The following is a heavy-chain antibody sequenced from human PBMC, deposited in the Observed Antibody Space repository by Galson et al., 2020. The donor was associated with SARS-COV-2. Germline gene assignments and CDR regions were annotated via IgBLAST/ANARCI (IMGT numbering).Heavy chain of an antibody. CDR3: ARRTNWLRGDWLDP. J-gene: IGHJ5*02. V-gene: IGHV4-38-2*01. D-gene: IGHD1-1*01. CDR2: XXXXXRS. Sequence: SETLSLTCVVSNTSISXXXYXXXXXQAPXXGLXXXXXXXXXXRSYYSPSLKSRVTISIEPSKNQFSLKLNSVTAADTAVYYCARRTNWLRGDWLDPWGQGILVTVSS. CDR1: NTSISXXXY.